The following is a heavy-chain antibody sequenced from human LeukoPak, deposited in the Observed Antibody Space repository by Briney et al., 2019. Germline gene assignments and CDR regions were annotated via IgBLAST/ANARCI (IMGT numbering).Heavy chain of an antibody. D-gene: IGHD1-26*01. J-gene: IGHJ6*04. CDR1: GFTFSDYY. V-gene: IGHV3-11*06. CDR2: XXSSSSYT. Sequence: GGSLRLSCAASGFTFSDYYMSWIRQAPGKGXXXXXXXXSSSSYTNYADSVKGRFTISRDNAKNSLYLQMNSLRAEDTAVYYCAREKLGTGAHYYYGMDVWGKGTTVTVSS. CDR3: AREKLGTGAHYYYGMDV.